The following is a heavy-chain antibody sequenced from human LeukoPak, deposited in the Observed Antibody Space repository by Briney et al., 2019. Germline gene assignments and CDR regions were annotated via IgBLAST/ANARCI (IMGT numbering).Heavy chain of an antibody. Sequence: PGGSLRVSCVASGFTFSSYAMSWVRQAPGKGLEWVSVISDGGGSTYYADSVKGRFTISRDNSKNTLYLQMNSLRAEDTAVYYCARGLYSSSWSPDYYYGMDVWGQGTTVTVSS. V-gene: IGHV3-23*01. CDR2: ISDGGGST. CDR3: ARGLYSSSWSPDYYYGMDV. J-gene: IGHJ6*02. D-gene: IGHD6-13*01. CDR1: GFTFSSYA.